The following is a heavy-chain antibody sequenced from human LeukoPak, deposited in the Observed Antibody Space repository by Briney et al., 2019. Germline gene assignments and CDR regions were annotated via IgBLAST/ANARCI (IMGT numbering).Heavy chain of an antibody. Sequence: GGSLRLSCAASGFTISDNYMSWVRQAPGKGLEWVSVIYSSGSTYYADSVKGRFTISRDNSKSTLYLQMNSLRVEDTAVYYCVRDGGENWGQGTLVTVSS. D-gene: IGHD3-16*01. CDR1: GFTISDNY. CDR2: IYSSGST. J-gene: IGHJ4*02. V-gene: IGHV3-66*03. CDR3: VRDGGEN.